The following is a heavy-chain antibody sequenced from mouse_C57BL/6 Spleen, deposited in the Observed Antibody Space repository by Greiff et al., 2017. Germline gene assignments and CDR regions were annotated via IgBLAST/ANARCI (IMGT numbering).Heavy chain of an antibody. CDR3: ARYRTPLAMDY. Sequence: DVKLVESGGGLVQPGGSLSLSCAASGFTFTDYYMSWVRQPPGKALEWLGFIRNKANGYTTEYSASVKGRFTISRDNSQSILYLQMNALRAEDSATYYCARYRTPLAMDYWGQGTSVTVSS. CDR1: GFTFTDYY. CDR2: IRNKANGYTT. J-gene: IGHJ4*01. V-gene: IGHV7-3*01.